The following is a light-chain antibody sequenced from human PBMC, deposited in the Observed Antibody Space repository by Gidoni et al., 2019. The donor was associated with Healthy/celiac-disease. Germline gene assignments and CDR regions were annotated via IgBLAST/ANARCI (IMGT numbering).Light chain of an antibody. J-gene: IGKJ4*01. CDR3: QQINSYPRT. V-gene: IGKV1-9*01. Sequence: DIQLTQSPSFLSASVGDRVTITFRSSQGISSYLAWYQQQPGKAPTLLIYAASTLQSGVPSRFSGSGSGKEFTLTISSLQQEDVATYYCQQINSYPRTFGGGTKVEIK. CDR1: QGISSY. CDR2: AAS.